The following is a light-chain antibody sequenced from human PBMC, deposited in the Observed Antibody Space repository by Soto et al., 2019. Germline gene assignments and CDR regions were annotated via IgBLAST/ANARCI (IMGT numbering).Light chain of an antibody. V-gene: IGKV3-15*01. CDR3: QRYHNGWT. Sequence: EIVMTQSPATLSVSPGERATLSCRASQSVSSNLAWYQQKPGQAPSLLISGASTRATGIPARFSGSGSGTDFTLTISSLQSDDSAVYYCQRYHNGWTFGQGTKVEIK. CDR1: QSVSSN. CDR2: GAS. J-gene: IGKJ1*01.